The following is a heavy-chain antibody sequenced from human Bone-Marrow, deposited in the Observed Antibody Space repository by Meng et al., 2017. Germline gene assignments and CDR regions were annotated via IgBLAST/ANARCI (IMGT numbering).Heavy chain of an antibody. CDR1: GVSFTEAW. CDR3: ATGAAAADH. J-gene: IGHJ4*02. Sequence: EGEVVELGGGSVKQGGSLRLSCVASGVSFTEAWMSWVRQAPGKGLEWVGRIETKSEGGTADYAAPVKGRFSISRDDSKNTLYLQMNTLISEDTGVYFCATGAAAADHWGQGTLVTVSS. CDR2: IETKSEGGTA. V-gene: IGHV3-15*04. D-gene: IGHD6-13*01.